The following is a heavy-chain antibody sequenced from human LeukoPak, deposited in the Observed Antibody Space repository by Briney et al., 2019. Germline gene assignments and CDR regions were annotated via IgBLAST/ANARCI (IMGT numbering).Heavy chain of an antibody. CDR1: GFTFSSYG. CDR2: ISGSGGRT. V-gene: IGHV3-23*01. CDR3: AKKGGYSSSWYVGY. J-gene: IGHJ4*02. D-gene: IGHD6-13*01. Sequence: GGSLRLSCAASGFTFSSYGMSWVRQSPGKGLEWVSVISGSGGRTYYADSVKGRFTISRDNSKNTLYLQMNSLRAEDTAVYYCAKKGGYSSSWYVGYWGQGTLVTVSS.